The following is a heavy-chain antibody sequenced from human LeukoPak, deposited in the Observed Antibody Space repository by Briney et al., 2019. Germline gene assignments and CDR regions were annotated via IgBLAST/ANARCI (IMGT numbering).Heavy chain of an antibody. J-gene: IGHJ4*02. CDR3: ASRGSGSYTADY. CDR1: GGSFSGYY. D-gene: IGHD1-26*01. CDR2: INHSGST. Sequence: SETLSLTCAVYGGSFSGYYWSWIRQPPGKGLEWIGEINHSGSTNYNPSLRSRVTISVDTSKNQFSLKLSSVTAADTAVYYCASRGSGSYTADYWGQGTLVTVSS. V-gene: IGHV4-34*01.